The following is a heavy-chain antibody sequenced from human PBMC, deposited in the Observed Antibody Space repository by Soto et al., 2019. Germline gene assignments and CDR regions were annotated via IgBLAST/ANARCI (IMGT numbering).Heavy chain of an antibody. V-gene: IGHV3-23*01. CDR3: AKVFSPEGGNYFDY. J-gene: IGHJ4*02. CDR1: GFTFSRYW. CDR2: ISNSFSDGNT. Sequence: GGSLRLSCAGSGFTFSRYWMHWVRQAPGKGLEWVSAISNSFSDGNTHYADSVKGRFTISRDNDKNTVFLEMNSLRAEDTAVYYCAKVFSPEGGNYFDYWGQGTLVTVSS.